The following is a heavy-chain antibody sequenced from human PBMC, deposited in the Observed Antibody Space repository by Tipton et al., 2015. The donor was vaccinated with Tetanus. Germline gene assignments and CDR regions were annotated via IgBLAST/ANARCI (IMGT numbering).Heavy chain of an antibody. CDR2: IYYSGST. D-gene: IGHD4-17*01. CDR1: GGSISSSSYY. J-gene: IGHJ4*02. CDR3: ARGSTDYGDYFRRIYYFDY. V-gene: IGHV4-39*07. Sequence: TLSLTCTVSGGSISSSSYYWGWIRQPPGKGLEWIGSIYYSGSTYYNPSLKSRVTISVDTSKNQFSLKLSSVTAADTAVYYCARGSTDYGDYFRRIYYFDYWGQGTLVTVSS.